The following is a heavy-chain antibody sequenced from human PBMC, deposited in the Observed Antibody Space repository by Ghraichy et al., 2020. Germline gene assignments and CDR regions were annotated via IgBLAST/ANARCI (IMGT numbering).Heavy chain of an antibody. V-gene: IGHV4-59*08. J-gene: IGHJ1*01. CDR3: ARLILPGGHFQH. Sequence: SETLSLTCSVSGGSIKSDYWSWIRQPPGKGLEWIGYIYYSGSSAYNPSLKSRVTISLDTSKNQFSLKLTSVTAADTAMYYCARLILPGGHFQHWGQGTLVTVSS. D-gene: IGHD3-16*01. CDR2: IYYSGSS. CDR1: GGSIKSDY.